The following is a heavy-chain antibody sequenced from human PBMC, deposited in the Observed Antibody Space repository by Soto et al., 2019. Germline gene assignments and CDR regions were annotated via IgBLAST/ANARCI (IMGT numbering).Heavy chain of an antibody. CDR3: ALGGGSGSSIDY. CDR1: GFSLSTSGVG. Sequence: KESGPTLVKPTQTLTLTCTFSGFSLSTSGVGVGWIRQPPGKALEWLALIYWDDDKRYSPSLKSRLTITKDTSKNQVVLTMTNMDPVDTATYYCALGGGSGSSIDYWGQGTLVTVSS. J-gene: IGHJ4*02. V-gene: IGHV2-5*02. D-gene: IGHD3-10*01. CDR2: IYWDDDK.